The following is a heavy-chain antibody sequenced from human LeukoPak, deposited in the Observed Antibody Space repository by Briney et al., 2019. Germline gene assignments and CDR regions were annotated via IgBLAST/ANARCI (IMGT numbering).Heavy chain of an antibody. CDR3: ARDGGSSSSSSSWFLGY. D-gene: IGHD6-13*01. J-gene: IGHJ4*02. CDR1: GGSISSYY. V-gene: IGHV4-59*01. CDR2: IYYSGST. Sequence: SETLSLTCTVSGGSISSYYWNWIRQPPGKGLEWIGYIYYSGSTNYNPSLKSRVTIPVDTSKNQFSLKLSSVTAADTAVYYCARDGGSSSSSSSWFLGYWGQGTLVTVSS.